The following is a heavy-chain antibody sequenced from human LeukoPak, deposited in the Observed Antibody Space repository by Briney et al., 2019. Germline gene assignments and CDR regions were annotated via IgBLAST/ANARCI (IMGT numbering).Heavy chain of an antibody. CDR1: GYTFTSYY. CDR2: INPSGGST. V-gene: IGHV1-46*03. D-gene: IGHD3-3*01. CDR3: AKSLLAIFGVAPNYMDV. J-gene: IGHJ6*03. Sequence: ASVKVSCKASGYTFTSYYMHWVRQAPGQGLEWMGIINPSGGSTSYAQKFQGRVTVTRDTSTSTVYMELSSLRSEDTAVYYCAKSLLAIFGVAPNYMDVWGKGTTVTVSS.